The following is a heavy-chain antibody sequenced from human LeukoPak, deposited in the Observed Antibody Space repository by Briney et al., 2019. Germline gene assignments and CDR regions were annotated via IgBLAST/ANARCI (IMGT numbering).Heavy chain of an antibody. D-gene: IGHD3-22*01. V-gene: IGHV7-4-1*02. CDR2: INTYTGNP. CDR1: GYTFSSYA. Sequence: ASVKVSCKASGYTFSSYAMNWVRQAPGQGLEWMGWINTYTGNPTYAQGFTGRFVFSLDTSVSTAYLQISSLKAEDTAVYYCARWDYDSSGYALYYFDYWGQGTLVTVSS. CDR3: ARWDYDSSGYALYYFDY. J-gene: IGHJ4*02.